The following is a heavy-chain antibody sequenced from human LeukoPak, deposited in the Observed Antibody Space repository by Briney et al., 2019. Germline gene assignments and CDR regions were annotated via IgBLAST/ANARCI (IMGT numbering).Heavy chain of an antibody. CDR1: GFTVSSNY. V-gene: IGHV3-53*01. CDR2: IYSGGST. Sequence: PGGSLRLSCAASGFTVSSNYMSWVRQAPGKGLEWVSVIYSGGSTYYADSVKGRFTISRDNSKNTLYLQMNSLRAEDTAVYYRARASGDSDYFDYWGQGTLVTVSS. J-gene: IGHJ4*02. CDR3: ARASGDSDYFDY. D-gene: IGHD3-10*01.